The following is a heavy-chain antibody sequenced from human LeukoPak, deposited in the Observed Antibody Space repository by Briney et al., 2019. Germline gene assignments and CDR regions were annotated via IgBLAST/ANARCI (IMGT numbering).Heavy chain of an antibody. D-gene: IGHD4-11*01. CDR2: IRYDGSNK. J-gene: IGHJ3*02. V-gene: IGHV3-30*02. CDR3: AKFDRGLQTYDAFDI. CDR1: GFTFSSYG. Sequence: GGSLRLSCAASGFTFSSYGMHWVRKAPGKGLEWVAFIRYDGSNKYYADSVKGRFTISRDNSKNTLYLQMNSLRAEDTAVYYCAKFDRGLQTYDAFDIWGQGTMVTVSS.